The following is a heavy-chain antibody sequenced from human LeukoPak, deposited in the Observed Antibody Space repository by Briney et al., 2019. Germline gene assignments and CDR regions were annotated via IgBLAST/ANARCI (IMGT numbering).Heavy chain of an antibody. Sequence: GGSLRLSCAASGFTFSSYSMNWVRQAPGKWLEWVSSINSSSSYIYYADSVKGRFTISRDNAKNSLYLQMNSLRAEDTAVYYCARSKPSGFNYYYDSSDIIHSAFDIWGQGTMVTVSS. CDR3: ARSKPSGFNYYYDSSDIIHSAFDI. J-gene: IGHJ3*02. CDR1: GFTFSSYS. CDR2: INSSSSYI. V-gene: IGHV3-21*01. D-gene: IGHD3-22*01.